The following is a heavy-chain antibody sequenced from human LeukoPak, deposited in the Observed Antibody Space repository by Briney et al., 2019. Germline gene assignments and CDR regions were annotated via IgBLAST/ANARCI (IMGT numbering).Heavy chain of an antibody. D-gene: IGHD3-10*01. J-gene: IGHJ6*04. CDR1: GYTFTSYG. Sequence: ASVKVSCMASGYTFTSYGISWVRQAPGQGLEWMGWISAYNGNTNYAQKLQGRVTMTTDTSTSTAYMELRSLRSDDTAVYYCAREEYYYGSGSWYYGMDVWGKGTTVTVSS. V-gene: IGHV1-18*04. CDR2: ISAYNGNT. CDR3: AREEYYYGSGSWYYGMDV.